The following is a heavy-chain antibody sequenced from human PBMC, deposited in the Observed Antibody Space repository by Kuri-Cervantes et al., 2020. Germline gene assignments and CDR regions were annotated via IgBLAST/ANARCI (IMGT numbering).Heavy chain of an antibody. CDR3: ASASWGSSGWFPTDY. D-gene: IGHD6-19*01. J-gene: IGHJ4*02. V-gene: IGHV3-11*04. CDR1: GFTFSDYY. Sequence: GESLKISCAASGFTFSDYYMSWIRQAPGKGLEWVSYIDSGSYTMYYADSVKGRFTISRDNSKNTLCLQMNSLTTDDTAIYFCASASWGSSGWFPTDYWGQGTLVTVSS. CDR2: IDSGSYTM.